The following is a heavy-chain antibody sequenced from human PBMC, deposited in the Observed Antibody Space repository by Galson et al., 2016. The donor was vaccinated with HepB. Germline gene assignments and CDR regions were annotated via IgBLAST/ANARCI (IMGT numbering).Heavy chain of an antibody. CDR1: GYTFNSYG. D-gene: IGHD3-3*01. V-gene: IGHV1-18*01. CDR2: ISVYNAHT. Sequence: SVKVSCKASGYTFNSYGITWVRQAPGQGLEWMGWISVYNAHTNYAQKFQGRVTMNTDISTSTAYMELRSLRSDDTAVYYCARLAGSTIFGVVITPYYFDYWGQGTLVTVSS. CDR3: ARLAGSTIFGVVITPYYFDY. J-gene: IGHJ4*02.